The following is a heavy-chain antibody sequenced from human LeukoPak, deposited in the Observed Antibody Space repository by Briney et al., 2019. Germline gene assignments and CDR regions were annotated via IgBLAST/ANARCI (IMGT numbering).Heavy chain of an antibody. D-gene: IGHD3-22*01. CDR2: IYYSGST. Sequence: RASETLSLTCTVSGGSISSGDYYWSWIRQPPGKGLEWIGYIYYSGSTHYNPSLKSRVTISIDTSKSQFSLKLSSVTAADTAVYYCARAPYYYDSSGYYSTRGAFDIWGQGTMVTVSS. CDR1: GGSISSGDYY. CDR3: ARAPYYYDSSGYYSTRGAFDI. V-gene: IGHV4-30-4*02. J-gene: IGHJ3*02.